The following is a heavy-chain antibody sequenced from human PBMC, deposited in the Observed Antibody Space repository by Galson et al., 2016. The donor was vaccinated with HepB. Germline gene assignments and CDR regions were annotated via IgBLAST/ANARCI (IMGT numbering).Heavy chain of an antibody. D-gene: IGHD2-2*01. CDR2: IYYSGTK. J-gene: IGHJ5*02. Sequence: IRQLPGKGLEWIGYIYYSGTKNYNPSLQSRITISVETSKNQFSLKLSSVTAAATAVYYCARGPYHLLYNWFDPWGQGALVTVSS. V-gene: IGHV4-31*02. CDR3: ARGPYHLLYNWFDP.